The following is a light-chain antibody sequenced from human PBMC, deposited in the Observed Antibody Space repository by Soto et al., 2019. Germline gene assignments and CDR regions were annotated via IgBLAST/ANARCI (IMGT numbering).Light chain of an antibody. CDR1: QSVLCSSNNKNY. J-gene: IGKJ1*01. V-gene: IGKV4-1*01. CDR2: WAS. CDR3: QQYYSTPWT. Sequence: DIVMTQSPDSLAVSLGERDTINCKTSQSVLCSSNNKNYLAWYQQKPGQPPKLLIYWASTRESGVPDRFSGSGSGTDFTLTISSLQAEDVAVYYCQQYYSTPWTFGQGTKVEIK.